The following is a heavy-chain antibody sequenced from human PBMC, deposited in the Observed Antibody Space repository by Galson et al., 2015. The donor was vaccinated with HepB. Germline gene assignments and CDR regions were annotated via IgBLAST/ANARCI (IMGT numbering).Heavy chain of an antibody. CDR1: GFTFGTYW. V-gene: IGHV3-7*01. CDR2: IKLDGSER. CDR3: ARLYCTSIRCYAFEM. Sequence: SLRLSCAASGFTFGTYWMSWVRQAPWTGLEWVANIKLDGSERYYVDSVKGRFTISRDNAENSLSLQMNSLRDEDTAVYYCARLYCTSIRCYAFEMWGQGTMVTVSS. J-gene: IGHJ3*02. D-gene: IGHD2-2*01.